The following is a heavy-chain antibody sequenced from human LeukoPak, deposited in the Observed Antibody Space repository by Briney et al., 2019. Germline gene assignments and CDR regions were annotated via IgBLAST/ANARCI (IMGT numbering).Heavy chain of an antibody. D-gene: IGHD3-10*01. Sequence: TSETLSLTCTVSGGSISSGDYYWSWIRQPPGKGLEWIGYIYYSGSTYYNPSLKSRVTISVDTSKNQFSLKLSSVTAADTAVYYCASRGYGSGSYVVYWGQGTLVTVSS. V-gene: IGHV4-30-4*01. J-gene: IGHJ4*02. CDR3: ASRGYGSGSYVVY. CDR2: IYYSGST. CDR1: GGSISSGDYY.